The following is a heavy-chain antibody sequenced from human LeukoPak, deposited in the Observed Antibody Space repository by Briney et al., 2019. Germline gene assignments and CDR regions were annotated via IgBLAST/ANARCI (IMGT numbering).Heavy chain of an antibody. D-gene: IGHD2-2*01. V-gene: IGHV3-48*01. J-gene: IGHJ4*02. CDR1: GSTFSSYS. CDR3: ARDGVVVPAAMVDY. Sequence: GGSLRLSCAASGSTFSSYSMNWVRQAPGKGLEWVSYISSSSSTIYYADSVKGRFTISRDNAKNSLYLQMNSLRAEDTAVYYCARDGVVVPAAMVDYWGQGTLVTVSS. CDR2: ISSSSSTI.